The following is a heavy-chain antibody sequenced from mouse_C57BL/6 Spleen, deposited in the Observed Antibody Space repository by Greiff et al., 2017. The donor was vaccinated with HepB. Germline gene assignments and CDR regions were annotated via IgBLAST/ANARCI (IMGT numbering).Heavy chain of an antibody. CDR3: ASYPGFAY. J-gene: IGHJ3*01. V-gene: IGHV1-26*01. Sequence: VQLQQSGPELVKPGASVKISCKASGYTFTDYYMNWVKQSHGKSLEWIGDINPNNGGTSYNQKFKGKATLTVDKSSSTAYMELRSLTSEDSAVYYCASYPGFAYWGQGTLVTVSA. CDR1: GYTFTDYY. CDR2: INPNNGGT.